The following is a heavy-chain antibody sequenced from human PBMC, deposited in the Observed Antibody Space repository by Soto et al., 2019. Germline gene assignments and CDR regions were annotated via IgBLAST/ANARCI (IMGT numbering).Heavy chain of an antibody. Sequence: EVQLLESGGGLVQPGGSLRLSCAASGFTFSSYAMSWVRQAPGKGLEWVSVISGSGDSTYYADSVRGRFTISRDNSKNTLYLQMTSLRAEDTAVYYCAKDRGGAAAGPTKFYGMDVWGQGTTVTVSS. V-gene: IGHV3-23*01. D-gene: IGHD6-13*01. CDR2: ISGSGDST. J-gene: IGHJ6*02. CDR1: GFTFSSYA. CDR3: AKDRGGAAAGPTKFYGMDV.